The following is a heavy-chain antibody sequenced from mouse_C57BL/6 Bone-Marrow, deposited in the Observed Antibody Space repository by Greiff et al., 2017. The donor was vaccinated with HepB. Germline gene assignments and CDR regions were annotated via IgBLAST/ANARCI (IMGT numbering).Heavy chain of an antibody. D-gene: IGHD1-1*01. CDR2: IWSDGST. Sequence: QVQLKESGPGLVAPSQSLSITCTVSGFSLTSYGVHWVRQPPGKGLEWLVVIWSDGSTTYNSALKSRLSISKDNSKSQVFLKMNSLQTDDTAMYYCARHGTTVVATDDYYAMDYWGQGTSVTVSS. CDR3: ARHGTTVVATDDYYAMDY. CDR1: GFSLTSYG. V-gene: IGHV2-6-1*01. J-gene: IGHJ4*01.